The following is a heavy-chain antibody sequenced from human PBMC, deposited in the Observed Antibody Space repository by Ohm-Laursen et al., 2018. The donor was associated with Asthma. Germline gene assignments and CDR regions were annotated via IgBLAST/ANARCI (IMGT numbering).Heavy chain of an antibody. CDR1: GYTFSRYS. Sequence: GSLRLSCAASGYTFSRYSIHWVRQIPGKGLEWVASISTASTFIYYADSVRGRFTTSRDNARNSVYLQMNSLRAEDTAVYYCAVAYCGGDCYSGFDYWGQGTLVTVSS. J-gene: IGHJ4*02. D-gene: IGHD2-21*02. CDR3: AVAYCGGDCYSGFDY. CDR2: ISTASTFI. V-gene: IGHV3-21*01.